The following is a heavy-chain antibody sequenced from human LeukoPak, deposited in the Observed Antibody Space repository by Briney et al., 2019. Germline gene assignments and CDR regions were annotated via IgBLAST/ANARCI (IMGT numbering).Heavy chain of an antibody. V-gene: IGHV4-59*01. CDR2: IYYSGST. CDR3: ARDEEEVGMGV. J-gene: IGHJ6*02. CDR1: GGSISSYY. Sequence: SETLSLTCTVSGGSISSYYWSWIRQPPGKGLEWIGYIYYSGSTNYNPSLKSRVTISVDTSKNQFSLKLSSVTAADTAVYYCARDEEEVGMGVWGQGTTVTVSS.